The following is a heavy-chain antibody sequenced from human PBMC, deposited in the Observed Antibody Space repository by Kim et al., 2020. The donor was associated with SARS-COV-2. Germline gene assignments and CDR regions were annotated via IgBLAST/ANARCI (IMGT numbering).Heavy chain of an antibody. V-gene: IGHV1-46*01. D-gene: IGHD6-25*01. CDR1: GQSFTSDY. CDR3: AKSRGSDTSAAF. CDR2: ITPSGGST. J-gene: IGHJ4*02. Sequence: ASVKVSCKASGQSFTSDYFFWVRQAPGQGLEWMGIITPSGGSTTYAQKFQGRVTMTRDTSTNTLYMELSSLRSEDTAAYYCAKSRGSDTSAAFWGQGTQV.